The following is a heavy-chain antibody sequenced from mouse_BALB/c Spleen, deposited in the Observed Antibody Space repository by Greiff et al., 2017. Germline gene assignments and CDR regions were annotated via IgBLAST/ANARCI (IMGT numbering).Heavy chain of an antibody. V-gene: IGHV5-6*01. Sequence: EVQLVESGGDLVKPGGSLKLSCAASGFTFSSYGMSWVRQTPDKRLEWVATISSGGSYTYYPDSVKGRFTISRDNAKNTLYLQMSSLKSEDTAMYYCARHDPYGNGAMDYWGQGTSVTVSS. J-gene: IGHJ4*01. CDR1: GFTFSSYG. CDR2: ISSGGSYT. CDR3: ARHDPYGNGAMDY. D-gene: IGHD2-1*01.